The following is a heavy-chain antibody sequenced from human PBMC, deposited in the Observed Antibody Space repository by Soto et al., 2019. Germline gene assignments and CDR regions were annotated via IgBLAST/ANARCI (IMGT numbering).Heavy chain of an antibody. Sequence: ASVKVSCKASGGTFSSYTISWVRQAPGQGLEWMGRIIPILGIANYAQKFQGRVTITADESTSTAYMELSSLRSEDTAVYYCASSHGYSSPHYYGMDVWGQGTTVTVSS. J-gene: IGHJ6*02. CDR1: GGTFSSYT. D-gene: IGHD5-18*01. V-gene: IGHV1-69*02. CDR3: ASSHGYSSPHYYGMDV. CDR2: IIPILGIA.